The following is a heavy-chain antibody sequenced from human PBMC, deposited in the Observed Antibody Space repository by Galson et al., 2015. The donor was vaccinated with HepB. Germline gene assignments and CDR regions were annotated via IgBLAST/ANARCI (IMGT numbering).Heavy chain of an antibody. CDR3: AREGYDSSGYYEWEDAFDI. CDR2: ISYDGSNK. V-gene: IGHV3-30-3*01. Sequence: SLRLSCAASGFTFSSYAMHWVRQAPGKGLEWVAVISYDGSNKYYADSVKGRFTISRDNSKNTLYLQMNSLRAEDTAVYYCAREGYDSSGYYEWEDAFDIWGQGTMVTVSS. CDR1: GFTFSSYA. D-gene: IGHD3-22*01. J-gene: IGHJ3*02.